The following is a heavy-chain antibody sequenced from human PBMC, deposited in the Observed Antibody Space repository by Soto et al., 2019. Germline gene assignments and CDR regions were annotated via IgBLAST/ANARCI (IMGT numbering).Heavy chain of an antibody. CDR2: ISSSSYI. D-gene: IGHD5-18*01. Sequence: GGSLRLSCAASGFTFSSYGMNWVRQAPGKGLEWVSSISSSSYIYYADSVKGRFTISRDNAKNSLYLQMNSLRAEDTAVYYCARGYSYGLKYYYGMDVWGQGTTVTVSS. J-gene: IGHJ6*02. CDR1: GFTFSSYG. V-gene: IGHV3-21*01. CDR3: ARGYSYGLKYYYGMDV.